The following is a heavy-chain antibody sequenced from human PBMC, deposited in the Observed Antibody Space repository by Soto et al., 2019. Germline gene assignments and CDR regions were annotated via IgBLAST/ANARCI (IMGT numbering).Heavy chain of an antibody. CDR3: AREMSAAGTGWVDP. D-gene: IGHD6-13*01. CDR1: GYTFTSYD. J-gene: IGHJ5*02. Sequence: QVQLVQSGAEVKKPGASVKVSCKASGYTFTSYDINWVRQATGQGLEWMGWMNPNSGNTGYAQKFQGRVTMTRNTSISTAYMELSRLRSEDTAVYYCAREMSAAGTGWVDPWGQGTLVTVSS. V-gene: IGHV1-8*01. CDR2: MNPNSGNT.